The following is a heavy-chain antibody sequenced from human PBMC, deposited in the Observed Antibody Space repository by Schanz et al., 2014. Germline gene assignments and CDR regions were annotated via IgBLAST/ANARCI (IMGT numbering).Heavy chain of an antibody. D-gene: IGHD1-26*01. V-gene: IGHV3-11*04. CDR2: IGNGGVTI. CDR3: ARDHTTESYYSAGPPIDY. J-gene: IGHJ4*02. CDR1: GFPFSDYF. Sequence: VQLAESGGGLVQPGGSLRLSCTASGFPFSDYFMAWIRQPPGRGLEWVSYIGNGGVTIYYADSVKGRFTISRDNAKNSLYLQMNSLRAEDTAVYYCARDHTTESYYSAGPPIDYWGQGTLLTVSS.